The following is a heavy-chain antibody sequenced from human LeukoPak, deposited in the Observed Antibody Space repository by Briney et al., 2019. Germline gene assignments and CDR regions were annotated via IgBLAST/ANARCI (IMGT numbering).Heavy chain of an antibody. D-gene: IGHD3-10*01. CDR2: IDTTTGNP. J-gene: IGHJ4*02. CDR3: VRGTPTPGMDY. V-gene: IGHV7-4-1*02. Sequence: GASVKVSCKASGYTFTSNYIHWVRQAPGQGLEWMGNIDTTTGNPRYAQDFTGRFVFSLDTSVSTAYLQITSLKADDTAAYYCVRGTPTPGMDYWGQGTQVTVSS. CDR1: GYTFTSNY.